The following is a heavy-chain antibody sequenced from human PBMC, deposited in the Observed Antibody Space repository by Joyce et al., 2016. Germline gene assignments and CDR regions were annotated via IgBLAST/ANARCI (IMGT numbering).Heavy chain of an antibody. CDR1: GGSFSDYY. CDR3: HAAVGNWGRDY. J-gene: IGHJ4*02. V-gene: IGHV4-34*02. CDR2: INDRGTT. Sequence: QVQLQQWGAGLLKPSETLSLTCAVYGGSFSDYYWSWIRQSPGKGLQWIGEINDRGTTNYNPSRKSRLTISLDTSKNRFSLNLNSVTAADTAVYYCHAAVGNWGRDYWGQGTLVTVSS. D-gene: IGHD3-16*01.